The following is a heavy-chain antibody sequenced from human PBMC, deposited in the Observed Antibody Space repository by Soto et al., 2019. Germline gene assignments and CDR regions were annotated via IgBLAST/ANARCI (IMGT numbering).Heavy chain of an antibody. D-gene: IGHD3-3*02. CDR2: TNTGGTT. CDR3: AKGDGFILAV. J-gene: IGHJ6*02. V-gene: IGHV3-53*02. Sequence: EVQVLATGGGLIQPGGSLRLSCAASGFTVNSNYMSWVRQAPGEGLQWVSITNTGGTTYYADPVKGRFTVSRDNSNNTLYLQMTSLRAEDTAVYYCAKGDGFILAVWGQGTTVSVSS. CDR1: GFTVNSNY.